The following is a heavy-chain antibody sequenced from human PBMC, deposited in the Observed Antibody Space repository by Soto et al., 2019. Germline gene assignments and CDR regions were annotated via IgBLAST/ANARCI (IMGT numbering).Heavy chain of an antibody. J-gene: IGHJ4*02. Sequence: EVQLVESGGGLVKPGGSLRLSCAASGFTFSSYSMNWVRQAPGKGLEWVSSISSSSSYIYYADSVKGRFTIPRDNAKNSLYLQMNSLRAEDTAVYYCARDYDGGSGIGYWGQGTLVTVSS. CDR1: GFTFSSYS. D-gene: IGHD3-10*01. CDR2: ISSSSSYI. CDR3: ARDYDGGSGIGY. V-gene: IGHV3-21*01.